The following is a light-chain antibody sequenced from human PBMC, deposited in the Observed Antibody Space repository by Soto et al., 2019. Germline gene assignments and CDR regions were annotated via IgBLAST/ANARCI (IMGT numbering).Light chain of an antibody. CDR3: QQYGDLPPT. CDR1: QSVSSSH. V-gene: IGKV3-20*01. Sequence: EIVLTQSPGTLSLSPGERATLSCRASQSVSSSHLAWYQQNPGQAPRLLIYGATSRATGIPDRFSGSGSGTDFTLTISRLEPEDFVVYHCQQYGDLPPTFGQGTKVDIK. CDR2: GAT. J-gene: IGKJ1*01.